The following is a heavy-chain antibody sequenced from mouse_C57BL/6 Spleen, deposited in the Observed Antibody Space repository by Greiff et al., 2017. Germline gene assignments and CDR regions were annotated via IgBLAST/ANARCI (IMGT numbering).Heavy chain of an antibody. D-gene: IGHD4-1*02. J-gene: IGHJ4*01. CDR3: TRSNWEHYAMDY. Sequence: EVQLQQSGTVLARPGASVKMSCKTSGYTFTSYWMHWVKQRPGQGLEWIGAIYPGNSDTSYNQKFKGKAKLTAVTSASTAYMELSSLTNEDSAVYYCTRSNWEHYAMDYWGQGTSVTVSS. CDR2: IYPGNSDT. V-gene: IGHV1-5*01. CDR1: GYTFTSYW.